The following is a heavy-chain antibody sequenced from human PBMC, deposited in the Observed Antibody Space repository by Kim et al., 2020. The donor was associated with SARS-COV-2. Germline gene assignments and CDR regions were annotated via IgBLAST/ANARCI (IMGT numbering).Heavy chain of an antibody. D-gene: IGHD1-1*01. CDR2: ITSSSSTI. CDR1: GFNLSSHS. J-gene: IGHJ5*02. Sequence: GGSLRLSCVASGFNLSSHSMIWVRQAPGKGLEWVSYITSSSSTIHYADSVKGRFTISRDNAQNSLYLQMNSLRDDDTAVYYCARQTWNNAPPWGQGTLVTVSS. V-gene: IGHV3-48*02. CDR3: ARQTWNNAPP.